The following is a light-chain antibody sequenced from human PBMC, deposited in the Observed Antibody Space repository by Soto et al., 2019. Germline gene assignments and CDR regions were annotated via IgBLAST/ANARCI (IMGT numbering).Light chain of an antibody. Sequence: EIVLTQSPGTLSFFPGERATLSCRASRSVTNNYLAWHQQKPGQTPRLLIYGASTRAIGVPDRFSGSGSDTEFTLIISRLEPEDFAVYYCHHYGSTLLPFGGGTKVDI. CDR2: GAS. J-gene: IGKJ4*01. CDR1: RSVTNNY. CDR3: HHYGSTLLP. V-gene: IGKV3-20*01.